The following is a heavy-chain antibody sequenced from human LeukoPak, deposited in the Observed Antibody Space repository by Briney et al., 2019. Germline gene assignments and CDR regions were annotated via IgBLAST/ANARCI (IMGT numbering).Heavy chain of an antibody. CDR2: MYSGGST. J-gene: IGHJ6*02. D-gene: IGHD4-11*01. Sequence: QTGGSLRLSCAASGFTVSSYYMTWVRQAPGKGLEWVSVMYSGGSTYYKDSVKGRVAISRDNSQNNVFLQMNSVRVEDTAVYYCARSYSNHLFGMDVWGQGTAVTLS. CDR3: ARSYSNHLFGMDV. V-gene: IGHV3-66*01. CDR1: GFTVSSYY.